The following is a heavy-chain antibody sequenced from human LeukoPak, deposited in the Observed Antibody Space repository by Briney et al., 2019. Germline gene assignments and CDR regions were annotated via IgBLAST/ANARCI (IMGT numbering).Heavy chain of an antibody. CDR3: ARFSDQIAIFGVVNYFLGD. J-gene: IGHJ4*02. CDR2: IYTNGRP. CDR1: GGSISSGNYY. V-gene: IGHV4-61*02. D-gene: IGHD3-3*01. Sequence: SQTLSLTCTVSGGSISSGNYYWSWIRQPAGKGLEWIGRIYTNGRPSYNPSLKSRVTISLDTSKNHVSLNLSSVTAADTAVYYCARFSDQIAIFGVVNYFLGDWGQGILVTVSS.